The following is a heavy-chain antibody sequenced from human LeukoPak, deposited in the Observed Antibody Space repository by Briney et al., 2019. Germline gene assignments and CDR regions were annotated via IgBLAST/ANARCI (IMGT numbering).Heavy chain of an antibody. J-gene: IGHJ4*02. V-gene: IGHV3-74*01. CDR3: ARHLNYYFDY. CDR1: EFTFRNHW. Sequence: GGSLRLSCAASEFTFRNHWMHWVRQAPGKGLVWVSRINSDGSITSYADSVKGRFTISRDNAKNTLYLQMNSLRAEDTAVYYCARHLNYYFDYWGQGTLVTVSS. D-gene: IGHD3-10*01. CDR2: INSDGSIT.